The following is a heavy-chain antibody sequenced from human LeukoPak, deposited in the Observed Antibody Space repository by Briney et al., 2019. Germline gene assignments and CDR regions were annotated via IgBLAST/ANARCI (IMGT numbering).Heavy chain of an antibody. CDR1: GFTFSSYE. D-gene: IGHD3-22*01. V-gene: IGHV3-48*03. CDR2: ISSSGSTI. CDR3: ARGPIYYDSSGYMDY. J-gene: IGHJ4*02. Sequence: GGSLRLSCAASGFTFSSYEMNWVRQAPGKGLEWVSYISSSGSTIYYADSVKGRFTISRDNSKNTLYLQMNSLRAEDTAVYYCARGPIYYDSSGYMDYWGQGTLVTVSS.